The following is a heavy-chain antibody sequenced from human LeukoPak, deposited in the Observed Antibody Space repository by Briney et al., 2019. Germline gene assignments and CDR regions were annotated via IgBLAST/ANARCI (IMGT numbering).Heavy chain of an antibody. CDR2: INHSGST. Sequence: SETLSLTCAVYGGSFSGYYWSWIRQPPGKGLEWIGEINHSGSTNYNPSLKSRVTISVDTSKNQFSLKLSSVTAADTAVYYCATSTDIVVVPAARGYNWLDPWGQGTLVTVSS. CDR1: GGSFSGYY. CDR3: ATSTDIVVVPAARGYNWLDP. J-gene: IGHJ5*02. V-gene: IGHV4-34*01. D-gene: IGHD2-2*01.